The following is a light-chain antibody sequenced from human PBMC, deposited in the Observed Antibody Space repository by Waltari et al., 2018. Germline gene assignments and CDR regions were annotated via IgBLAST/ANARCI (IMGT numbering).Light chain of an antibody. CDR2: GTS. CDR3: QHYNNWPYR. V-gene: IGKV3-15*01. J-gene: IGKJ2*03. Sequence: EIVMTQSPATLSVSPGERATLSCRASQSVSRNLAWYQQKPGQSPRLLIYGTSTRATDTPARFSGSGSGTEFTLTISSLQSGDFAVYYCQHYNNWPYRYGQGTRLEIK. CDR1: QSVSRN.